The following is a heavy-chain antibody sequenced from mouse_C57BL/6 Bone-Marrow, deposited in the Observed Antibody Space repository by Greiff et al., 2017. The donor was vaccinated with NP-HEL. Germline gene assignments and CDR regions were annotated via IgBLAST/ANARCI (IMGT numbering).Heavy chain of an antibody. V-gene: IGHV2-9*01. CDR1: GFSLTGYG. CDR3: AKQGSYYGSSFYWYFDV. Sequence: QVHVKQSGPGLVAPSQSLSITCTVSGFSLTGYGVDWVRQPPGKGLEWLGVIWGGGCTNYNSALMSSLSISKDNSKSQVFLKMNSLQTDDTAMYYCAKQGSYYGSSFYWYFDVWGTGTTVTVSS. D-gene: IGHD1-1*01. J-gene: IGHJ1*03. CDR2: IWGGGCT.